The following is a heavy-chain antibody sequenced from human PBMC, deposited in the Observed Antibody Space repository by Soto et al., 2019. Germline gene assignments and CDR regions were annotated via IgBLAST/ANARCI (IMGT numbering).Heavy chain of an antibody. D-gene: IGHD6-19*01. CDR3: GCIAVAGIPPQYTEFDP. V-gene: IGHV1-2*04. Sequence: ALVKGAWQSSGYSITVDYRGCWRQKQGQGLEWMGWINPNSGGTNYAQKFQGWVTMTRNTSISTAFKELSRLRSDDTAVYYCGCIAVAGIPPQYTEFDPLGQGTLVTVSS. J-gene: IGHJ5*02. CDR2: INPNSGGT. CDR1: GYSITVDY.